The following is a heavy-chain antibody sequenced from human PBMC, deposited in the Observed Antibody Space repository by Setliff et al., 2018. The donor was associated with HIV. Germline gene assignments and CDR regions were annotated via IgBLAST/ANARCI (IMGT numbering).Heavy chain of an antibody. CDR2: INMSGKT. V-gene: IGHV4-4*09. J-gene: IGHJ5*02. Sequence: KTSDTLSLTCTVSRGSISTYYWNWIRQSPGKGLEWIGYINMSGKTTYSPSLKSRVTMSVDTSKNNFSLRLTSVTAADTAVYYCARKYSGLGWGFDPWGQGTLVTVSS. CDR3: ARKYSGLGWGFDP. D-gene: IGHD5-12*01. CDR1: RGSISTYY.